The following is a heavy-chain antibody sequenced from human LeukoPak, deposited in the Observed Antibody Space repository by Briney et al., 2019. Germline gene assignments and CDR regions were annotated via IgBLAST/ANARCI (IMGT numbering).Heavy chain of an antibody. CDR2: IKSDGSST. Sequence: PGGSLRLSCAASGFTFSNYWMHWVRQAPGKGLVWVSRIKSDGSSTIYADSVKGRFTISRDNAKNTLSLQMNSLRAEDTAAYYCAGVWCSSTSCYTSPLDYWGQGTLVTVSP. V-gene: IGHV3-74*01. CDR1: GFTFSNYW. CDR3: AGVWCSSTSCYTSPLDY. D-gene: IGHD2-2*02. J-gene: IGHJ4*02.